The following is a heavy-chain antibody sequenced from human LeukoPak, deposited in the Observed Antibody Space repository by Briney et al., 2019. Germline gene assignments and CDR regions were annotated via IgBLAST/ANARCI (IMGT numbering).Heavy chain of an antibody. Sequence: GGSLRLSCAASGFTFSNCAMSWVRQAPEKGLEWVSGISGSGSSTYYADSVKGRFTISRDNSENTLSLQMNSLRANDTAIYYCAKSCNSGNCYYNYWGQGTLVTVSS. CDR3: AKSCNSGNCYYNY. D-gene: IGHD2/OR15-2a*01. CDR1: GFTFSNCA. J-gene: IGHJ4*02. V-gene: IGHV3-23*01. CDR2: ISGSGSST.